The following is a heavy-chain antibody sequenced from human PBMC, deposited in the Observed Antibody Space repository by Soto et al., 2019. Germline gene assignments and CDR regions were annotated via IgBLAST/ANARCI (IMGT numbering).Heavy chain of an antibody. CDR2: ISYDGSNK. V-gene: IGHV3-30*18. D-gene: IGHD3-9*01. Sequence: GGSLRLSCAASGFTFSSYGMHWVRQAPGKGLEWVAVISYDGSNKYYADSVKGRFTISRDNSKNTLYLQMNSLRAEDTAVYYCAKDGNLFDWLIPYYYYYGMDVWGQGTTVTVSS. J-gene: IGHJ6*02. CDR1: GFTFSSYG. CDR3: AKDGNLFDWLIPYYYYYGMDV.